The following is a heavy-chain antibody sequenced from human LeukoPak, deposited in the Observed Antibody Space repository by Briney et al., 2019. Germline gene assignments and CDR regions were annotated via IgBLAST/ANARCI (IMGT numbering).Heavy chain of an antibody. CDR2: IDYSGST. J-gene: IGHJ5*02. Sequence: PSETLSLTCTASGGSITSSTYYWGWIRQPPGKGLEWIESIDYSGSTNYNPSLKSRVTIFVDTSENQFRLKLSSVTASDTALYYCAKLGYSSGWYWFDPWGQGTLVTVSS. V-gene: IGHV4-39*01. CDR1: GGSITSSTYY. D-gene: IGHD6-19*01. CDR3: AKLGYSSGWYWFDP.